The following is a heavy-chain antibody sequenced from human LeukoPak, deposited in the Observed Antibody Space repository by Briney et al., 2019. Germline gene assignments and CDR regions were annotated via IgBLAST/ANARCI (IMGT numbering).Heavy chain of an antibody. J-gene: IGHJ4*02. CDR2: IYYSGST. CDR1: GGSISSGGYY. V-gene: IGHV4-31*03. CDR3: ARVTAAEKYYFDY. D-gene: IGHD6-13*01. Sequence: SETLSLTCTVSGGSISSGGYYWSWIRQHPGKGLEWIGYIYYSGSTYYNPSLKSRVTTSVDTSKNQFSLKLSSVTAADTAVYYCARVTAAEKYYFDYWGQGTLVTVSS.